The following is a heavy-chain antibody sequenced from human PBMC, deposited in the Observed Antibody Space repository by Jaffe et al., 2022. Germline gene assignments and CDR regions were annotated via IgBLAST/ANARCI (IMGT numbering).Heavy chain of an antibody. V-gene: IGHV3-43D*04. CDR2: ISWDGGST. D-gene: IGHD3-10*01. CDR3: AKDIQDYYGYYMDV. J-gene: IGHJ6*03. Sequence: EVQLVESGGVVVQPGGSLRLSCAASGFTFDDYAMHWVRQAPGKGLEWVSLISWDGGSTYYADSVKGRFTISRDNSKNSLYLQMNSLRAEDTALYYCAKDIQDYYGYYMDVWGKGTTVTVSS. CDR1: GFTFDDYA.